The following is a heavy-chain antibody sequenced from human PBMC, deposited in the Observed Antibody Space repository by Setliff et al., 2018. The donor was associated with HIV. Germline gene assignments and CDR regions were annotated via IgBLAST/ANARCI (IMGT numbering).Heavy chain of an antibody. Sequence: ASVKVSCKASGYTFTSYAMHWVRQAPGQRLEWMGRINAGNGNTKYSQKFQGRVTITRDTSASTAYMELSSLRSDDTALYYCARKPTGSPSDYWGQGTLVTVSS. CDR3: ARKPTGSPSDY. J-gene: IGHJ4*02. D-gene: IGHD2-2*01. V-gene: IGHV1-3*01. CDR2: INAGNGNT. CDR1: GYTFTSYA.